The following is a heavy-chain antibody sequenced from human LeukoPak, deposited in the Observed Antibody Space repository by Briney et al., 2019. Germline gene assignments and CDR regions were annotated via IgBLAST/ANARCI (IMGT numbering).Heavy chain of an antibody. CDR3: ARGSLLTGYYTQLKFDY. J-gene: IGHJ4*02. Sequence: ASVKVSCKASGYTFTSYYMHWVRQAPGQGLEWMGIINPSGGSTSYAQKFQGRVTMTRDTSTSTVYMELSSLRSEDTAVYYCARGSLLTGYYTQLKFDYWGQGTLVTVSS. V-gene: IGHV1-46*01. CDR1: GYTFTSYY. CDR2: INPSGGST. D-gene: IGHD3-9*01.